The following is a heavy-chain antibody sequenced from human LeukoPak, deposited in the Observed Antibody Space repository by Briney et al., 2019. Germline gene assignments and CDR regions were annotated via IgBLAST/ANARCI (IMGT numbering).Heavy chain of an antibody. CDR2: IWYDGSNK. J-gene: IGHJ4*02. Sequence: GGSLRLSCAASGFTFSSYGMHWVRQAPGKGLEWVAVIWYDGSNKYYADYVKGRFTISRDNSKNTLYLQMNSLRAEDTAVYYCASGSVTIDYWGQGTLVTVSS. CDR3: ASGSVTIDY. D-gene: IGHD2-21*02. CDR1: GFTFSSYG. V-gene: IGHV3-33*01.